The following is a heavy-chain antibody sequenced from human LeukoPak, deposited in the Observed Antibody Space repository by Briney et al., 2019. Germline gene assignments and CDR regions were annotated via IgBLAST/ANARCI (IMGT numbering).Heavy chain of an antibody. CDR3: AREKSGYSSSGDY. J-gene: IGHJ4*02. D-gene: IGHD6-13*01. CDR1: GGSFSGYY. Sequence: SETLSLTCAVYGGSFSGYYWSWIRQPPGKGLEWIGEINHSGSTNYNPSLRSRVTISVDTSKNQFSLKLSSVTAADTAVHYCAREKSGYSSSGDYWGQGTLVTVSS. CDR2: INHSGST. V-gene: IGHV4-34*01.